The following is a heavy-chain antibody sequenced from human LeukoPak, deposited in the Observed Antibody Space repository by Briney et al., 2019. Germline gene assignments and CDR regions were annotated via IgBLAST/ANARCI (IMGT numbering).Heavy chain of an antibody. Sequence: SQTLSLTCAISGDSVSSNSAAWNWIRQSPSRGLEWLGRTYYRSKWYNDYAVSVKSRITINPDTSKNQFSLQLNSVTPEDTAVYYCARDLKRSEYYDFWSGYSYYYYYGMDVWGQGTTVTVSS. D-gene: IGHD3-3*01. CDR1: GDSVSSNSAA. CDR3: ARDLKRSEYYDFWSGYSYYYYYGMDV. CDR2: TYYRSKWYN. V-gene: IGHV6-1*01. J-gene: IGHJ6*02.